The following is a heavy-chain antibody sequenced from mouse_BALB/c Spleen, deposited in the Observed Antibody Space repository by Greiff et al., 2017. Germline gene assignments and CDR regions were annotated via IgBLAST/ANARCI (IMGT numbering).Heavy chain of an antibody. Sequence: VKLMESGPGLVAPSQSLSITCTVSGFSLTGYGVNWVRQPPGKGLEWLGMIWGDGSTDYNSALKSRLSISKDNSKGQVFLKMNSLQTDDTARYYCARGPSYYYGSSPRAMDYWGQGTSVTVSS. CDR2: IWGDGST. V-gene: IGHV2-6-7*01. D-gene: IGHD1-1*01. J-gene: IGHJ4*01. CDR3: ARGPSYYYGSSPRAMDY. CDR1: GFSLTGYG.